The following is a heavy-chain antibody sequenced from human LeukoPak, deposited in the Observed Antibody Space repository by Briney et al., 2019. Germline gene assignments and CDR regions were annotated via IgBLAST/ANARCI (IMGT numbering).Heavy chain of an antibody. CDR2: MNPNSGNT. D-gene: IGHD3-10*01. Sequence: ASVTVSCKASGYTFTSYDINWVRQATGQGLEWMGWMNPNSGNTGYAQKFQGRVTITRNTSISTAYMELSSLRSEDTAVYYCARAPAIWFGESYFDYWGQGTLVTVSS. CDR3: ARAPAIWFGESYFDY. V-gene: IGHV1-8*03. CDR1: GYTFTSYD. J-gene: IGHJ4*02.